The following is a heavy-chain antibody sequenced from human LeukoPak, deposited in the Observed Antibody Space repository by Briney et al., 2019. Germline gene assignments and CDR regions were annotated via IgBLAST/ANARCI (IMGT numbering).Heavy chain of an antibody. CDR3: ARRRVLSVARALDY. D-gene: IGHD4/OR15-4a*01. CDR2: ISGTTDTI. V-gene: IGHV3-48*04. Sequence: GGSLRLSCAATGFTFSSFTMNWVRQAPGKGLEWVSSISGTTDTIYYADSVKGRFTISRNNANNSVSLQMNSLRPEDTAVYFCARRRVLSVARALDYWGQGTLVTVSS. J-gene: IGHJ4*02. CDR1: GFTFSSFT.